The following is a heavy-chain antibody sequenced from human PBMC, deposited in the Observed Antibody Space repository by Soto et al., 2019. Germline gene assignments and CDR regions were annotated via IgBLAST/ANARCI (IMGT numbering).Heavy chain of an antibody. J-gene: IGHJ3*02. V-gene: IGHV1-18*01. CDR1: GYTFTSYG. CDR2: ISAYNGNT. D-gene: IGHD3-3*01. CDR3: ARDLRFLEPHDAFDI. Sequence: SVKVSWKASGYTFTSYGISWVRRAPGQGLEWMGWISAYNGNTNYAQKLQGRVTMTTDTSTSTAYMELRSLRSDDTAVYYCARDLRFLEPHDAFDIWGQGTMVTVS.